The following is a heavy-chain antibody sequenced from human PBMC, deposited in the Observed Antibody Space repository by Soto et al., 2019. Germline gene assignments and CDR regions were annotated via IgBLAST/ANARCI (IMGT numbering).Heavy chain of an antibody. CDR3: AKGAVAATGWFEP. J-gene: IGHJ5*02. D-gene: IGHD2-15*01. V-gene: IGHV4-39*01. Sequence: QLQLQESGPGLVKPSETLSLTCTVSGGSISSSSYYWGWIRQPQGKGLEWIGSIYYSGSTYYNPSLKSRVPVSVVTSKDQSSLKLSTVTAADSAVYYCAKGAVAATGWFEPWGQGTLVTGSS. CDR1: GGSISSSSYY. CDR2: IYYSGST.